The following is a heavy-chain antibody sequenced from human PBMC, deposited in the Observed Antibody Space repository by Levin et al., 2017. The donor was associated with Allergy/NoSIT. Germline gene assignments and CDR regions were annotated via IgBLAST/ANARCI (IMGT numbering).Heavy chain of an antibody. J-gene: IGHJ3*02. Sequence: GGSLRLSCAASGFTFSSYAMHWVRQAPGKGLEWVAVISYDGSNKYYADSVKGRFTISRDNSKNTLYLQMNSLRAEDTAVYYCARAKPPLLWFGELHAFDIWGQGTMVTVSS. CDR1: GFTFSSYA. D-gene: IGHD3-10*01. CDR3: ARAKPPLLWFGELHAFDI. V-gene: IGHV3-30-3*01. CDR2: ISYDGSNK.